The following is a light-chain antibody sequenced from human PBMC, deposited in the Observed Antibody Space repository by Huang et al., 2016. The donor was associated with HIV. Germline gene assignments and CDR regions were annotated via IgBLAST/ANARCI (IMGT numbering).Light chain of an antibody. CDR2: DSS. V-gene: IGKV1-39*01. Sequence: DIQVTQSPSSLSASVGDRVTITCRASQPINTYLNWYQQKPGKAPKLLIYDSSTLQSGVPSGFSGSGSGTDFTLTISSLQPEDFATYYCQQSYSMPITFGLGTRLEI. CDR1: QPINTY. CDR3: QQSYSMPIT. J-gene: IGKJ5*01.